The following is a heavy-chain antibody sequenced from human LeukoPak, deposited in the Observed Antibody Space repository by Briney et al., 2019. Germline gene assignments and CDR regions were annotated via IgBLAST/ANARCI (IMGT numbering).Heavy chain of an antibody. CDR2: ISGYNGKT. CDR1: GYPFTSFG. D-gene: IGHD4-11*01. CDR3: ARDRVYDYSNPRGFDY. J-gene: IGHJ4*02. Sequence: ASVKVSCKASGYPFTSFGISWVRQAPGQGLEWMGWISGYNGKTNYAQNLQGRVTMTTDTSTSTAYEELGSLRSDDMAVYYCARDRVYDYSNPRGFDYWGQGTLVTVSS. V-gene: IGHV1-18*03.